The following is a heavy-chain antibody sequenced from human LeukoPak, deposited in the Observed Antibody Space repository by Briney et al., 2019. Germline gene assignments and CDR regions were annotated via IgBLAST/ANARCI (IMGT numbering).Heavy chain of an antibody. J-gene: IGHJ4*02. CDR2: IYHSGST. CDR3: ARLRELPDFDY. Sequence: SETLSLTCAVSGYSISSGSYWGWIRQPPGKGLEWIGSIYHSGSTYYNPSLKSRVTISVDTSKNQFSLKLSSVTAADTAVYYCARLRELPDFDYWGQGTLVTVSS. CDR1: GYSISSGSY. D-gene: IGHD1-26*01. V-gene: IGHV4-38-2*01.